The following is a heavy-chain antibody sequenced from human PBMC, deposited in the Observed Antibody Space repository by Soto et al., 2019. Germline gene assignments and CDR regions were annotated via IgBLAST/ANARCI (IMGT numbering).Heavy chain of an antibody. V-gene: IGHV4-4*07. CDR3: VRDGTKTLRDWFDT. Sequence: ETLSLTCTFSGASISGFYWSWIRKSAGKGLEWIGRIYATGTTDYNPSIKSRVMMSVDTSKKQFSLKWRSVTAADTAVYYCVRDGTKTLRDWFDTWGQGISVTVSS. D-gene: IGHD1-1*01. CDR2: IYATGTT. J-gene: IGHJ5*02. CDR1: GASISGFY.